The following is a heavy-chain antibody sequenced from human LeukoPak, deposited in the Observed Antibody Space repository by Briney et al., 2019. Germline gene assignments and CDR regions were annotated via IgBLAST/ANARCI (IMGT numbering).Heavy chain of an antibody. J-gene: IGHJ4*02. CDR2: ISGSGGST. V-gene: IGHV3-23*01. CDR3: AKRSGYYDSSGYELWAFDY. D-gene: IGHD3-22*01. CDR1: GFTFSSYE. Sequence: PGGSLRLSCAASGFTFSSYEMSWVRQAPGKGLEWVSAISGSGGSTYYADSVKGRFTISRDDSKNTLYLQMNSLRAEDTAVYYCAKRSGYYDSSGYELWAFDYWGQGTLVTVSS.